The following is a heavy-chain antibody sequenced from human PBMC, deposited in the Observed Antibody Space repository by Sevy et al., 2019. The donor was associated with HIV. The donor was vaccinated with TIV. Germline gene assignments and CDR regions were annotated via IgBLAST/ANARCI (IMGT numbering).Heavy chain of an antibody. CDR1: GDSVSSSSVA. D-gene: IGHD3-3*01. J-gene: IGHJ5*02. Sequence: ASQTLSLTCTISGDSVSSSSVAWNWIRQSPSRGLEWLGRTYYRSKWYNDYALSVKNRIIISPDTSKNQLSLQLNSVTPEDTAVYYCARAITIFGLTIMLDPWGLGTLVTVSS. CDR3: ARAITIFGLTIMLDP. CDR2: TYYRSKWYN. V-gene: IGHV6-1*01.